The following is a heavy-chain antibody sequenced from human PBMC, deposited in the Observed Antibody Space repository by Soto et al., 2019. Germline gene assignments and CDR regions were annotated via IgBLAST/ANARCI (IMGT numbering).Heavy chain of an antibody. D-gene: IGHD4-17*01. V-gene: IGHV4-31*03. Sequence: QVQLQESGPGLVKPSQTLSLTCTVSGGSISSGGYYWSWIRQHPGKGLEWIGYIYYSGSTYYNPSLKSRVTISVDTSKNQVSLKLSSVTAADTAVYYCAREAGLTTVTPGFDYWGQGTLVTVSS. J-gene: IGHJ4*02. CDR1: GGSISSGGYY. CDR3: AREAGLTTVTPGFDY. CDR2: IYYSGST.